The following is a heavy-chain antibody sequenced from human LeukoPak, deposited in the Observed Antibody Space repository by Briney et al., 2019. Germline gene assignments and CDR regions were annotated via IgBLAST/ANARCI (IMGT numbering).Heavy chain of an antibody. J-gene: IGHJ5*02. CDR3: ARGNSGSYSQDWFDP. CDR1: GFTFDDYA. D-gene: IGHD1-26*01. CDR2: ISWNSGTI. V-gene: IGHV3-9*03. Sequence: PGRSLRLSCAASGFTFDDYAMHWVRQAPGKGLEWVSGISWNSGTIGYADSVKGRFTISRDNAKNSLYLQMNSLKIEDMALYYCARGNSGSYSQDWFDPWGQGALVTVSS.